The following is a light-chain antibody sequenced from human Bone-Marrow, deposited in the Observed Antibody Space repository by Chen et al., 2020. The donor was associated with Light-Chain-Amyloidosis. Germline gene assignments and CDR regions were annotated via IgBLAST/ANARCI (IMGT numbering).Light chain of an antibody. CDR1: SGSIATNY. CDR2: EVD. Sequence: NFMLTQPHSVSESPGKTVIISCTRSSGSIATNYVQWYQQRPGSSPTTVIYEVDQRPSGVPDRFSGSIDRSSNSASLTISGLKAEDEADYYCQSYQGSSQGVFGGGTKLTVL. V-gene: IGLV6-57*01. CDR3: QSYQGSSQGV. J-gene: IGLJ3*02.